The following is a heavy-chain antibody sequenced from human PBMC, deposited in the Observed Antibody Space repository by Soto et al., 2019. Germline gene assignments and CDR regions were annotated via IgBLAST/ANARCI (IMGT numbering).Heavy chain of an antibody. CDR3: ARAQNRITIFGVVTSPDY. CDR2: IWHDGSNK. Sequence: SLRLSCAASGFTFRSYGRHWVRQAPGKGLESVAVIWHDGSNKYYADPVNGRVTISRDNSKNTLYLRMTSLRADDTAVYYCARAQNRITIFGVVTSPDYWGQGSLVTVSS. V-gene: IGHV3-33*01. CDR1: GFTFRSYG. J-gene: IGHJ4*02. D-gene: IGHD3-3*01.